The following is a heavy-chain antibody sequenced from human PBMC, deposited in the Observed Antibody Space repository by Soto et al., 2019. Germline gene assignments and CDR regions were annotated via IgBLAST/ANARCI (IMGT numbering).Heavy chain of an antibody. Sequence: ASVNVSCKAAGYTFTSYYMHWVRQAPRQGLEWMGIINPSGGSTSYAQKFQGRVTMTRDTSTSTVYMELSSLRSEDTAVYYCARERIAAAGRGWFDPWGQGTLVTVSS. J-gene: IGHJ5*02. V-gene: IGHV1-46*01. CDR1: GYTFTSYY. CDR3: ARERIAAAGRGWFDP. CDR2: INPSGGST. D-gene: IGHD6-13*01.